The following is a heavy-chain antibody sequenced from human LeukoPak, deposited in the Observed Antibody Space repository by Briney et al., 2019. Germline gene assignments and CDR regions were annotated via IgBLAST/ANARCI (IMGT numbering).Heavy chain of an antibody. CDR1: GYTFTDYG. D-gene: IGHD3-22*01. Sequence: GASVKVSCKTSGYTFTDYGINWVRQAPGQGLEWMGWISAYNGNTNYVQKLQGRVTMTTDTFTGTAYMELRSLRSDDTAVYYCARDYYDSSGLYYFDYWGQGTLVTVSS. CDR2: ISAYNGNT. J-gene: IGHJ4*02. CDR3: ARDYYDSSGLYYFDY. V-gene: IGHV1-18*01.